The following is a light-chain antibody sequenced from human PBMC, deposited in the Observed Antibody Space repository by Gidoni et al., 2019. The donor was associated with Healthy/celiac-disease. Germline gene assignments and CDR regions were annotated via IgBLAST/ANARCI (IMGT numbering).Light chain of an antibody. V-gene: IGLV1-44*01. CDR2: SNN. CDR3: AAWDDSLNGRV. J-gene: IGLJ3*02. CDR1: SSNIGSNT. Sequence: QSVLTQPPSASGTPGQRVTISCSGSSSNIGSNTVNWYQQLPGTAPKLLTYSNNQRPSGVPDRFSGSKSGTSASLAISGLLSEDEADYYCAAWDDSLNGRVFGGGTKLTVL.